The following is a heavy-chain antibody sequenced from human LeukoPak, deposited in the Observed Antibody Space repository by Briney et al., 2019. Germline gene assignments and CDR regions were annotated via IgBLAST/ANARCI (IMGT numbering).Heavy chain of an antibody. CDR3: AREMTYDSDSSGFV. CDR1: GFSFSTYS. V-gene: IGHV3-21*01. J-gene: IGHJ4*02. D-gene: IGHD3-22*01. Sequence: NPGGSLRLSCAASGFSFSTYSMNWVRQAPGKGLEWVSSITSSPTYIYYADSVKGRFTISRDNARNSVYLQMNSLRVEDTAVYYCAREMTYDSDSSGFVWRQGTLVTVSS. CDR2: ITSSPTYI.